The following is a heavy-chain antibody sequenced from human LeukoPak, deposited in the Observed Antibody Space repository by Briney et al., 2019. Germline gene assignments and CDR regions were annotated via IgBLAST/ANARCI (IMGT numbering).Heavy chain of an antibody. CDR2: IIPIFGTA. CDR3: ARGDWVPNAGTIVRYFDY. V-gene: IGHV1-69*13. CDR1: GGTFSSYA. Sequence: GASVKVSCKASGGTFSSYAISWVRQAPGQGLEWMGGIIPIFGTANYAQKFQGRVTITADESTSTAYMELSSLRSEDTAVYYCARGDWVPNAGTIVRYFDYWGQGTLVTVSS. D-gene: IGHD6-13*01. J-gene: IGHJ4*02.